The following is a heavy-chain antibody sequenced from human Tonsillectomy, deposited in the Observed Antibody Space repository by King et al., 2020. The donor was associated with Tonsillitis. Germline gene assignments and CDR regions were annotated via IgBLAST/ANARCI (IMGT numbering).Heavy chain of an antibody. CDR1: GGSISSYY. CDR2: IFYSGST. V-gene: IGHV4-59*01. Sequence: QLQESGPGLVKPSETLSLTCTVSGGSISSYYWSWIRQPPGKGLEWIGYIFYSGSTNYNPSLQSRVTISVDTSKNQFSLKLSSVTAAGTAVYYCARDIGYYDSSGYENGDAFDIWGQGTVVTVSS. CDR3: ARDIGYYDSSGYENGDAFDI. J-gene: IGHJ3*02. D-gene: IGHD3-22*01.